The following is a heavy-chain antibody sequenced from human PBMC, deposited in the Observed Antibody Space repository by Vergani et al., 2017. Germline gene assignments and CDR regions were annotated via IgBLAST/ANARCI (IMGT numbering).Heavy chain of an antibody. Sequence: EVQLLESGGGLVQPGGSLRLSCAASGFTFSSYAMSWVRQAPGKGLEWVSAISGSGGSTYYADSVKGRFTISRDNSKNTLYLQMNSLRAEDTAVYYCARDLVDGDYDGGYFDYWGQGTLVTVSS. CDR2: ISGSGGST. CDR1: GFTFSSYA. D-gene: IGHD4-17*01. CDR3: ARDLVDGDYDGGYFDY. J-gene: IGHJ4*02. V-gene: IGHV3-23*01.